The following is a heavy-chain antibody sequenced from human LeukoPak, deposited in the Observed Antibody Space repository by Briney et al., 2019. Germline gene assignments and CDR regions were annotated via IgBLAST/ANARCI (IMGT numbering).Heavy chain of an antibody. V-gene: IGHV3-74*01. CDR1: GFTFSSFW. CDR2: IDSDGTNT. CDR3: ARAWELSFDY. J-gene: IGHJ4*02. D-gene: IGHD1-26*01. Sequence: GGSLRLSCAASGFTFSSFWIHWVRQAPGKGLVWVSRIDSDGTNTNYADSVKGRFTISRDNAKHTVYLQMNSLRAEDTAVYYCARAWELSFDYWGRGTLVTVSS.